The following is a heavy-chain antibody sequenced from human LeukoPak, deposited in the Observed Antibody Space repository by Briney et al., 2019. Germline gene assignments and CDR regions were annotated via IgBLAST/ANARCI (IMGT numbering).Heavy chain of an antibody. Sequence: GGSLRLSCAASGFNFSDYYMSWIRQSPGKGLEWISYISSSGSSLYYVDSVRGRFTISRDNAKNSLYLQMNSLRAEDTAVYYCAKDRHSVTWPFDYWGQGTLVTVSS. V-gene: IGHV3-11*01. CDR3: AKDRHSVTWPFDY. CDR1: GFNFSDYY. D-gene: IGHD6-13*01. CDR2: ISSSGSSL. J-gene: IGHJ4*02.